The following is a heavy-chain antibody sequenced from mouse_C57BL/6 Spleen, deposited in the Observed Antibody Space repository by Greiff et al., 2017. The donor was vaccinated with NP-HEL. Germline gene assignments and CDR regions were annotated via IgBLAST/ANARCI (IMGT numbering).Heavy chain of an antibody. V-gene: IGHV1-55*01. CDR3: ARGNWDVLGIAY. CDR2: IYPGSGST. CDR1: GYTFTSYW. Sequence: QVQLQQPGAELVKPGASVKMSCKASGYTFTSYWITWVKQRPGQGLEWIGDIYPGSGSTNYNEKFKSKATLTVDTSSSTAYMQLSSLTSEDSAVYYCARGNWDVLGIAYWGQGTLVTVSA. J-gene: IGHJ3*01. D-gene: IGHD4-1*01.